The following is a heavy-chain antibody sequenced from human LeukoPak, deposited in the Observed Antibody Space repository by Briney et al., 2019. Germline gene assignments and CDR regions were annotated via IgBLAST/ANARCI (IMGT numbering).Heavy chain of an antibody. V-gene: IGHV4-34*01. J-gene: IGHJ4*02. D-gene: IGHD3-16*02. CDR3: ARAYDYVWGSYRYFDY. Sequence: SETLSLTCAVYGGSFSGYYWSWIRQPPGKGLEWIGEITHSGSTNYNPSLKSRVTISVDTSKNQFSLKLSSVTAADTAVYYCARAYDYVWGSYRYFDYWGQGTLVTVSS. CDR2: ITHSGST. CDR1: GGSFSGYY.